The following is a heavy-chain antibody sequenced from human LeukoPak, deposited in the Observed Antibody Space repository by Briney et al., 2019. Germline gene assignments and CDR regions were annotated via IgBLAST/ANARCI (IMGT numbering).Heavy chain of an antibody. CDR1: GFTFTNYA. CDR3: ARGLWWSKYYFDY. V-gene: IGHV3-23*01. D-gene: IGHD2-21*01. Sequence: GGSLRLSCAASGFTFTNYAMSWVRQAPGKGLDFVSSISNSGETTNYADSVKGRFTISRDNSKNTLYLQMNSLRADDTAVYYCARGLWWSKYYFDYWGQGTLVTVSS. CDR2: ISNSGETT. J-gene: IGHJ4*02.